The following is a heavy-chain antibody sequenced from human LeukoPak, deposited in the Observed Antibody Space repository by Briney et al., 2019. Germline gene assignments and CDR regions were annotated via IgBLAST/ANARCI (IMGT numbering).Heavy chain of an antibody. V-gene: IGHV1-69*13. D-gene: IGHD6-19*01. Sequence: SVRDSCMDSVGTFSSYALSWVRQAPGQGLEWMGGIIPIFGTAHYAQKFQGRVTTSADESTSTGYMDMSSMRSADTPAYYCARDNSSGYYYYYGMVVWGQGTTVTVSS. CDR1: VGTFSSYA. J-gene: IGHJ6*02. CDR2: IIPIFGTA. CDR3: ARDNSSGYYYYYGMVV.